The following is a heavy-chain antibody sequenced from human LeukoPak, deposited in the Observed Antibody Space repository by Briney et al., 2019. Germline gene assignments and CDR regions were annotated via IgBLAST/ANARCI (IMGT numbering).Heavy chain of an antibody. D-gene: IGHD6-19*01. J-gene: IGHJ6*03. CDR3: AKIAVAGLNYYYYMDV. CDR1: GFSFSSYG. Sequence: GGSLRLSCAASGFSFSSYGMSWVRQAPGKGLEWVSAISGSGGSTYYADSVKGRFTISRDNSKNTLYLQMNSLRAEDTAVYYCAKIAVAGLNYYYYMDVWGKGTTVTVSS. V-gene: IGHV3-23*01. CDR2: ISGSGGST.